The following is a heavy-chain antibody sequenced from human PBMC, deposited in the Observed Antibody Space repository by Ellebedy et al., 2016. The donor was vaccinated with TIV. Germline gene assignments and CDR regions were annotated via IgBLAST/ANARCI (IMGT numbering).Heavy chain of an antibody. V-gene: IGHV1-46*01. Sequence: AASVKVSCKASGYTFSTYYIYWVRQAPGQGPEWVGRINPSSDSTILAQKFQGRVTVTTDTSTSTVYMELSSLRSEDTAVYYCARPPDGGDRWRFFDYWGQGTLVTVSS. CDR3: ARPPDGGDRWRFFDY. D-gene: IGHD2-21*02. CDR2: INPSSDST. J-gene: IGHJ4*02. CDR1: GYTFSTYY.